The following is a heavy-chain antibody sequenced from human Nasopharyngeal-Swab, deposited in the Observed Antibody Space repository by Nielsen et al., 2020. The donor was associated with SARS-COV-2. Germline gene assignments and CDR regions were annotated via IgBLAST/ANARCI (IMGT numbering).Heavy chain of an antibody. V-gene: IGHV4-39*01. Sequence: SETLSLTCTLSGGSISSESHYWGWLRQPPGKGLEWIAIIYYRGSTFYSPSPKSRVTISVDPSENQFSLTLMSVTAADTAVFYCSRRCYNYASPFYYWGQETLVTVS. J-gene: IGHJ4*02. CDR1: GGSISSESHY. D-gene: IGHD3-16*01. CDR3: SRRCYNYASPFYY. CDR2: IYYRGST.